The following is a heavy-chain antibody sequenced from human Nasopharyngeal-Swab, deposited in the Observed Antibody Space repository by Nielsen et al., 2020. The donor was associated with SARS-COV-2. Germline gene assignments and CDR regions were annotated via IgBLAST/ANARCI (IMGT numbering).Heavy chain of an antibody. V-gene: IGHV3-11*03. J-gene: IGHJ4*02. D-gene: IGHD3-10*01. CDR1: GFTFSDYY. Sequence: GGSLRLSCVASGFTFSDYYMSWIRHIPGKGLEWVSYISGSSSHTSYADSVKGRFTISRDNAKNSLYLEMTSLRADDTAVYYCARTSYYGSGSLDYWVQGTQVTVSS. CDR3: ARTSYYGSGSLDY. CDR2: ISGSSSHT.